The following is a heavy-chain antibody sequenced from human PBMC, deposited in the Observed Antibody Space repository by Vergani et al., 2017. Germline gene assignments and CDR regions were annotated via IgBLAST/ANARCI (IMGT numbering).Heavy chain of an antibody. CDR2: IHHSGDT. J-gene: IGHJ6*02. CDR3: ARHRGAGGFFPSSYFYGMGV. V-gene: IGHV4-38-2*01. Sequence: QVQLQESGPGLVKPSETLTLTCDVSDSSIMTNPYWGWFRQSPGKGLEWIGCIHHSGDTHYNSSLKSRVSISFVSSSKFSLSLTSVTAADTAIYYCARHRGAGGFFPSSYFYGMGVWGHGTTVTVSS. D-gene: IGHD3-16*01. CDR1: DSSIMTNPY.